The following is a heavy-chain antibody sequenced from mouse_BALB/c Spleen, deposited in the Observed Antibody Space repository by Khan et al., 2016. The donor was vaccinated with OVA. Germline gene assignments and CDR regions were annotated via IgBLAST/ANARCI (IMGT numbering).Heavy chain of an antibody. V-gene: IGHV3-2*02. J-gene: IGHJ2*01. D-gene: IGHD1-2*01. Sequence: VQLKQSGPGLVKPSQSLSLTCTVTGYSITSGYGWNWIRQFPGNKLEWMGYISYSGSTNYNPSLKSRISITRDTSKNQFFLQLNSVTTEDTVTYYWARTARIKYWGQGTTLTVSS. CDR2: ISYSGST. CDR1: GYSITSGYG. CDR3: ARTARIKY.